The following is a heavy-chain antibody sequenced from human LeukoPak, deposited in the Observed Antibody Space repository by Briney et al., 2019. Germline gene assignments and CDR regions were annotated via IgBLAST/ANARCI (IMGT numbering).Heavy chain of an antibody. V-gene: IGHV3-30-3*01. D-gene: IGHD6-13*01. CDR3: ARGIAAAGTGLDY. CDR2: ISYDGSNK. J-gene: IGHJ4*02. Sequence: GGSLRLSCAASGFTFSSYAMHWVRQAPGKGLEWVAVISYDGSNKYYADSVKGRFTISRDNAKSSLYLQMNTLRAEDTAVYYCARGIAAAGTGLDYWGQGTLVTVSS. CDR1: GFTFSSYA.